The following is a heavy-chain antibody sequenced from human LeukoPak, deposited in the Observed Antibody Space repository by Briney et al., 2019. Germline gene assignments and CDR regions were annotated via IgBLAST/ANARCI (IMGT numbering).Heavy chain of an antibody. CDR2: ISWDSGTI. J-gene: IGHJ6*02. V-gene: IGHV3-9*01. D-gene: IGHD6-19*01. Sequence: GGSLRLSCAASGFTFDDYAMHWVRQAPGKGLEWVTGISWDSGTIGYADSVKGRFTISRDNAKSSLFLQMNSLRSEDTALYYCAKNKGIAVAYYYGMDVWGQGTTVTVSS. CDR1: GFTFDDYA. CDR3: AKNKGIAVAYYYGMDV.